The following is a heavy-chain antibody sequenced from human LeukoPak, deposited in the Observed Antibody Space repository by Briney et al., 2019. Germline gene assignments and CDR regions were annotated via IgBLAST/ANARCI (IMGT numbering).Heavy chain of an antibody. CDR1: GGSIGSYY. D-gene: IGHD2-15*01. Sequence: SETLSLTCTVSGGSIGSYYWSWIRQPPGKGLEWIGYIYYSGSTNYNPSLKSRVTISVDTSKNQFSLKLSSATAADTAVYYCASPYCSGGSCYDAFDIWGQGTMVTVSS. J-gene: IGHJ3*02. CDR3: ASPYCSGGSCYDAFDI. V-gene: IGHV4-59*12. CDR2: IYYSGST.